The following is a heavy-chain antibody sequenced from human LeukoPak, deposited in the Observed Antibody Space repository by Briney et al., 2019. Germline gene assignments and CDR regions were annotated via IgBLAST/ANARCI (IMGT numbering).Heavy chain of an antibody. CDR1: GFTFSSSA. V-gene: IGHV3-23*01. CDR3: AKDDMVRGVPTQLIDY. Sequence: GGSLRLSCAASGFTFSSSAMSWVRQVPGKGLEWVSGISASGGSTYYADSVKGRFTISRDNSKNTLYLQMNSLRAEDTAVYYCAKDDMVRGVPTQLIDYWGQGTLVTVSS. D-gene: IGHD3-10*01. J-gene: IGHJ4*02. CDR2: ISASGGST.